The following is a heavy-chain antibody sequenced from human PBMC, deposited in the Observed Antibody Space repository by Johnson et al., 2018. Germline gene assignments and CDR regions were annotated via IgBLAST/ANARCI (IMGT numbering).Heavy chain of an antibody. V-gene: IGHV3-30*03. CDR2: ISYDGRNK. D-gene: IGHD1-26*01. CDR1: GFTFSSYG. J-gene: IGHJ6*02. CDR3: ARGRKWEPPGAGMDV. Sequence: QVQLVESGGGLVQPGRSLRLSCAASGFTFSSYGMHWVRQAPGKGLEWVAVISYDGRNKDYAESVKGRFTISRDNFKKTLYLQMNSLRVEDTAVYYCARGRKWEPPGAGMDVWGQGTTVTVSS.